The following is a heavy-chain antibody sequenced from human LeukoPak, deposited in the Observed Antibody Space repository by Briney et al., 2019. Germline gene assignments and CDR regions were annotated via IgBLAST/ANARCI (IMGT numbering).Heavy chain of an antibody. CDR1: GYTFTGYY. CDR2: INPNSGGT. V-gene: IGHV1-2*04. D-gene: IGHD1-26*01. Sequence: GASVKVSCKASGYTFTGYYMHWVRQAPGQGLEWMGWINPNSGGTNYAQKFQGWVTMTRDTSISTAYMELSSPRSEDTAVYYCARGPSGGSYLGAFDIWGQGTMVTVSS. CDR3: ARGPSGGSYLGAFDI. J-gene: IGHJ3*02.